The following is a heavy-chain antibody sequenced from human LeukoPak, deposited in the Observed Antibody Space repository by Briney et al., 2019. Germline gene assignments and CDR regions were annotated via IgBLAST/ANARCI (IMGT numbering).Heavy chain of an antibody. CDR3: ARYRHLGY. CDR2: INQNGGEK. J-gene: IGHJ4*02. CDR1: GFTFSGYW. Sequence: PGGSLRLSCVDSGFTFSGYWMNWVRQAPGKGLEWVANINQNGGEKYYVDSVKGRFTISRDNGKNSLYLQMNSLRAEDTAVYYCARYRHLGYWGQGTLVTVSS. V-gene: IGHV3-7*01.